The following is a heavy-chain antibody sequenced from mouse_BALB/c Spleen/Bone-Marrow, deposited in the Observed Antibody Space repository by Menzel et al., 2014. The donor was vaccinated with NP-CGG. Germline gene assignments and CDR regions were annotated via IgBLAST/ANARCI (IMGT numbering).Heavy chain of an antibody. CDR3: AYWDLAY. Sequence: VQLQQSAAELARPGASVKMSCKASGYTFTSYTMHWVKQRPGQGLEWIGYINPSSGYTEYYQKFKDKTTLTADKSSSTAYMQLSSLTSEDSAVYYCAYWDLAYWGQGTLVTVSA. CDR2: INPSSGYT. J-gene: IGHJ3*01. CDR1: GYTFTSYT. D-gene: IGHD4-1*01. V-gene: IGHV1-4*02.